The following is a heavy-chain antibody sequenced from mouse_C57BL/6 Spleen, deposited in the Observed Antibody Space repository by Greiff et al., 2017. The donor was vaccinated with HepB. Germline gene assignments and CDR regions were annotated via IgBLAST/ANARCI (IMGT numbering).Heavy chain of an antibody. CDR3: AREGSKEAFYYAMDY. CDR1: GYAFSSSW. V-gene: IGHV1-82*01. CDR2: IYPGDGDT. Sequence: QVQLQQSGPELVKPGASVKISCKASGYAFSSSWMNWVKQRPGKGLEWIGRIYPGDGDTNYNGKFKGKATLTADKSSSTAYMQLSSLTSEDSAVYFCAREGSKEAFYYAMDYWGQGTSVTVSS. D-gene: IGHD1-1*01. J-gene: IGHJ4*01.